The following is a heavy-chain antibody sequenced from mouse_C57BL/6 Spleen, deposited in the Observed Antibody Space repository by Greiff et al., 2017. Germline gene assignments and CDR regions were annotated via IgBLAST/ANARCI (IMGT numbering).Heavy chain of an antibody. CDR2: IYPGDGDT. D-gene: IGHD3-1*01. J-gene: IGHJ4*01. CDR1: GYAFSSSW. V-gene: IGHV1-82*01. Sequence: VKLMESGPELVKPGASVKISCKASGYAFSSSWMNWVKQRPGKGLEWIGRIYPGDGDTNYNGKFKGKATLTADKSSSTAYMQLSSLTSEDSAVYFCARTPTAHNDAMDYWGQGTSVTVSS. CDR3: ARTPTAHNDAMDY.